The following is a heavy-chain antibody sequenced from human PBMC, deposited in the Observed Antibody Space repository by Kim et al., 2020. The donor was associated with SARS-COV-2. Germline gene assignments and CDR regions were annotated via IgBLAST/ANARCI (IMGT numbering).Heavy chain of an antibody. CDR3: AIEVPEGIAFDI. D-gene: IGHD2-2*01. Sequence: GGSLSLSCAASGFTVSSNYMSWVRQAPGKGLEWVSVIYSGGRTYYADSVKGRFTISRDNSKNTLYLQMNSLSAEDTAVYYCAIEVPEGIAFDIWGRGSMV. J-gene: IGHJ3*02. CDR2: IYSGGRT. CDR1: GFTVSSNY. V-gene: IGHV3-53*01.